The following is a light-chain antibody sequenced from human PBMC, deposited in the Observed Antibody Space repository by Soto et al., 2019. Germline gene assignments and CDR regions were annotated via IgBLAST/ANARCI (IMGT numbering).Light chain of an antibody. CDR1: QSISGSY. Sequence: EIVLTQSPGTLSLSPGERATLSCRASQSISGSYLVWYQHKPGQAPRLLIYGASNRATGVPDRFSGSGSGTDFTLTISRLEPEDFAVYYCQQYGKSPPYSFGQWTKLQI. CDR2: GAS. CDR3: QQYGKSPPYS. V-gene: IGKV3-20*01. J-gene: IGKJ2*01.